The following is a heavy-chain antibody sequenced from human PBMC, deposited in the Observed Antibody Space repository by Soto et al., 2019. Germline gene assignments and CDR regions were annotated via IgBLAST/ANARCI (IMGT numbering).Heavy chain of an antibody. D-gene: IGHD3-22*01. Sequence: ASVKVSCKASGFTFTSSAVQWLRQARGQRLEWIGWIVVGSGNTNYAQKFQERVTITRDMSTSTAYMELSSLRSEDTAVYYCAADPLYYYDSSGPYAFDIWGQGTMVTVSS. CDR3: AADPLYYYDSSGPYAFDI. V-gene: IGHV1-58*01. J-gene: IGHJ3*02. CDR1: GFTFTSSA. CDR2: IVVGSGNT.